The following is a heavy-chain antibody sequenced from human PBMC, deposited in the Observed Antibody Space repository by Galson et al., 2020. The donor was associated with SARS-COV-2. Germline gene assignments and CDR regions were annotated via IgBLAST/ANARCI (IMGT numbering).Heavy chain of an antibody. J-gene: IGHJ4*02. V-gene: IGHV3-21*01. Sequence: TGGSLRLSCAASGFTFSSYSMNWVRQAPGKGLEWVPSISSSSSYIYYADSVKGRFTISRDNAKNSLYLQMNSLRAEDTAVYYCARAATNYYDSSGYYSVPFDYWGQGTLVTVSS. CDR1: GFTFSSYS. CDR3: ARAATNYYDSSGYYSVPFDY. CDR2: ISSSSSYI. D-gene: IGHD3-22*01.